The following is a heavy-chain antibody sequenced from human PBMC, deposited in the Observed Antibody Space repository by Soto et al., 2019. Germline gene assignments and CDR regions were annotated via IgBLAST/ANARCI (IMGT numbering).Heavy chain of an antibody. CDR1: GFTFSNYA. J-gene: IGHJ3*01. V-gene: IGHV3-23*01. Sequence: EVQLLESGGGLVQPGGSLRLSCVASGFTFSNYAMNWVRQAPGKGLEWISAISGGGVNTYYADSVKGRISVSRDNSKSALYLHIDSLRAADKAVYYCATDIAPNHYASSGDPFDVWGQGTKVTVSS. CDR2: ISGGGVNT. D-gene: IGHD3-22*01. CDR3: ATDIAPNHYASSGDPFDV.